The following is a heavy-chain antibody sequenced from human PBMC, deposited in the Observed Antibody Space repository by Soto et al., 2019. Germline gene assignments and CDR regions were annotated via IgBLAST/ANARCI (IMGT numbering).Heavy chain of an antibody. Sequence: SDTLSLTSDSYGGPFTGYYWSWIRQPPGKGLEWIGEINHSGSTNYNPSLKSRATISVDTSKNQFSLKLSSVTAADTAVYYCARTSPYAADDILTGYIDYWGQGTLVTVS. D-gene: IGHD3-9*01. CDR1: GGPFTGYY. J-gene: IGHJ4*02. V-gene: IGHV4-34*01. CDR3: ARTSPYAADDILTGYIDY. CDR2: INHSGST.